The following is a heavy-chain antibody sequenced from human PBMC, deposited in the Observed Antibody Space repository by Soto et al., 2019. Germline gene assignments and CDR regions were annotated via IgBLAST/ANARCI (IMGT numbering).Heavy chain of an antibody. V-gene: IGHV4-59*01. CDR3: ARDIWGTGTPGAFDI. J-gene: IGHJ3*02. Sequence: QVQLQESGPGLVKPSETLSLTCTVSGGSISSYYWSWIRQPPGKGLEWIGYIYYSGSTNYNPSLKSRVTISVDTSKNQFSLKLSSVTAADTAVYYCARDIWGTGTPGAFDIWGQGTMVTVSS. CDR2: IYYSGST. CDR1: GGSISSYY. D-gene: IGHD1-1*01.